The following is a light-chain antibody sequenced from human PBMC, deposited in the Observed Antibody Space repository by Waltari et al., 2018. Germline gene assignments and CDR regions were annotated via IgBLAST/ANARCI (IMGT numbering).Light chain of an antibody. Sequence: EIVLTQSPGTASLSPGEIVTLHCRASQSVASSSSAWYQQKPGQAPRLVIYRSSRRATVIPDKFSGSGSGIDFSLTNRRLEPKDFAVYYCQQHGTLPGTFGQGTKLEIK. CDR2: RSS. CDR1: QSVASSS. CDR3: QQHGTLPGT. V-gene: IGKV3-20*01. J-gene: IGKJ1*01.